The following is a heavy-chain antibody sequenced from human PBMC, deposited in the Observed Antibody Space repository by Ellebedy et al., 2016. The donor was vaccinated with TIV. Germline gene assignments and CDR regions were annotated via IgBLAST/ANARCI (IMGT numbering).Heavy chain of an antibody. Sequence: GGSLRLSCKVSGYSFASYWIGWVRQMPGKAPGKGLEWMGIIYPGDSDTRYSPSFQGQVTISADKSISTAYLQWSSLKASDTAMYYCARPQGDYGGNSAADYWGQGTLVTVSS. CDR3: ARPQGDYGGNSAADY. D-gene: IGHD4-23*01. CDR1: GYSFASYW. V-gene: IGHV5-51*01. CDR2: IYPGDSDT. J-gene: IGHJ4*02.